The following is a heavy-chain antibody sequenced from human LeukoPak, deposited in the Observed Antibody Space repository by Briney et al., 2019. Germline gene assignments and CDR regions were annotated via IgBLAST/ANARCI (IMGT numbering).Heavy chain of an antibody. J-gene: IGHJ1*01. CDR3: AKASIAAAGGYFQH. V-gene: IGHV3-30*18. CDR2: ISYDGTNK. Sequence: GGSLRLSCAASGFTFSSYAMSWVRQAPGKGLEWVALISYDGTNKYYGDSVKGRFTISRDKSKNTLFLQMNSLRAEDTAVYYCAKASIAAAGGYFQHWGQGTLVTVSS. D-gene: IGHD6-13*01. CDR1: GFTFSSYA.